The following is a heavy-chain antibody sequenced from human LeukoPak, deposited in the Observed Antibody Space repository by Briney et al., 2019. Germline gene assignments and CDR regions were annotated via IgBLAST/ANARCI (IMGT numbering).Heavy chain of an antibody. V-gene: IGHV1-18*01. CDR2: ISAYNGNT. CDR1: GYTFTSYG. J-gene: IGHJ4*02. D-gene: IGHD1-26*01. Sequence: ASVKVSCKASGYTFTSYGISWVRQTPGQGLEWMGWISAYNGNTNYAQKLQGRVTMTTDTSTSTAYMELRSLRSDDTAVYYCARVWLAVGASDYWGQGTLVTVSS. CDR3: ARVWLAVGASDY.